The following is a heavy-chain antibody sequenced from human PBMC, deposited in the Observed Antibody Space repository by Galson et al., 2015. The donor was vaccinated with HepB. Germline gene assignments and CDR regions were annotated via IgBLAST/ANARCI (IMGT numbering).Heavy chain of an antibody. CDR2: VSPGGSDT. CDR1: GYSFTTYW. V-gene: IGHV5-51*01. J-gene: IGHJ4*02. D-gene: IGHD5-24*01. Sequence: QSGAEVKKPGESLKISCKGFGYSFTTYWIGWVRQKPGKGLEWMGIVSPGGSDTRYSPSCQGQVTIPADESITTAYLQWSSLKASDTAMYYCARHYRDGHNRKLDSWGQGTLVTVSS. CDR3: ARHYRDGHNRKLDS.